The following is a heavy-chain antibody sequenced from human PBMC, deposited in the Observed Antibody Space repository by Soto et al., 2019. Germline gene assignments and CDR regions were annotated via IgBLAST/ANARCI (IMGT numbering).Heavy chain of an antibody. V-gene: IGHV1-46*01. CDR1: GYTFTSYY. D-gene: IGHD2-2*01. CDR3: ARDYQGYFDI. CDR2: INPSGGST. J-gene: IGHJ3*02. Sequence: ASVKVSCKASGYTFTSYYRHWVRQVPGHGLEWMGIINPSGGSTSYAQKFQDRVTMTRDTSTSTVDMELSSLRSEDTAVYYCARDYQGYFDIWGQGTIVTGSS.